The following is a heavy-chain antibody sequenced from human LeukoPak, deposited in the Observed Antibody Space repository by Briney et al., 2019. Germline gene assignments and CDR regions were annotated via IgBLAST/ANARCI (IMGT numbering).Heavy chain of an antibody. D-gene: IGHD2-15*01. CDR2: IHYSGST. V-gene: IGHV4-31*03. CDR3: ARVGVAAKSSRYFDY. Sequence: SETLSLTCIVSGGTISSGDYYWSWIRQHPGKGLEWIGYIHYSGSTYYNPSLKSRVTISVDTSKKQFSLKLISVTAAVRAVYYCARVGVAAKSSRYFDYWGQGTLVTVSS. CDR1: GGTISSGDYY. J-gene: IGHJ4*02.